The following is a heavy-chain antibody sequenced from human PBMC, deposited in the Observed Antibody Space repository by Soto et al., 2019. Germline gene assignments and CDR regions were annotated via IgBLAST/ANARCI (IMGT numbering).Heavy chain of an antibody. CDR3: ARVLYGSGGSCPRYYFDF. Sequence: GYLRLSCAASGFTFSSYSMNWVRQAPGKGLEWVSSISSSSSYIYYADSVKGRFTISRDNAKNSLYLQMDSLRAEDTAVYYCARVLYGSGGSCPRYYFDFWGQGTLVTVSS. J-gene: IGHJ4*02. CDR1: GFTFSSYS. V-gene: IGHV3-21*01. CDR2: ISSSSSYI. D-gene: IGHD2-15*01.